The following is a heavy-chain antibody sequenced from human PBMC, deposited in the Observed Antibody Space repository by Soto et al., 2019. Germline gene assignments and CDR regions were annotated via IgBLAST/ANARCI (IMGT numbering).Heavy chain of an antibody. CDR3: AREKQQITMVRGVIVPLWYFDL. Sequence: QVQLQESGPGLVKPSQTLSLTCTVSGGSISSGGYYWSWIRQHPGKGLEWIGYIYYSGSTYYNPSLKSRVTISVDTSKNQFSLKLSSVTAADTAVYYCAREKQQITMVRGVIVPLWYFDLWGRGTLVTVSS. D-gene: IGHD3-10*01. CDR2: IYYSGST. J-gene: IGHJ2*01. V-gene: IGHV4-31*03. CDR1: GGSISSGGYY.